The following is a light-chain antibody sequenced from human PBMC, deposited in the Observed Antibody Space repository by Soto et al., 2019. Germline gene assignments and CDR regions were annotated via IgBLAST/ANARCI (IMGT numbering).Light chain of an antibody. J-gene: IGKJ5*01. CDR3: YQRSNWLPDT. CDR2: GAS. CDR1: QRVHTF. Sequence: EIVLTQSPDTLSLSPGEGASLSCRASQRVHTFLAWYQQKPGQPPRLLIYGASTRATGVPARFSGSGSGTDFTLTISSLEPEDFAVYYCYQRSNWLPDTFGQGTRLDI. V-gene: IGKV3-11*01.